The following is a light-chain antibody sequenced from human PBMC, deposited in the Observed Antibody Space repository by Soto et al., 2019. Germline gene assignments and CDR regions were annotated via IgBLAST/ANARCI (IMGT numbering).Light chain of an antibody. CDR2: GNF. CDR3: QSYDYNLSGVL. V-gene: IGLV1-40*01. CDR1: ISNIGSNP. J-gene: IGLJ2*01. Sequence: QSVLTQPPSASGTPGQRVTISCSGSISNIGSNPVYWHQQLPGTAPKLLIYGNFNRPSGVPDRFSGSKSGTSASLAITGLQAEDEADYYCQSYDYNLSGVLFGGGTRSPS.